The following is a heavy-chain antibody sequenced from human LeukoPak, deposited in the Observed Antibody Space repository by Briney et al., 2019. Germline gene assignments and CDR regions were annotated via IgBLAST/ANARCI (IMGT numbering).Heavy chain of an antibody. CDR3: ATWVLLSNGIDY. J-gene: IGHJ4*02. V-gene: IGHV3-64*01. Sequence: GGSLRLSCAASGFTFSSYAMHWVRQAPGKGLEYVSAITSNGRNTYYANSVKGRFTISRDNSKNTLYLQMGSLRPEDMAVYYCATWVLLSNGIDYWGQGTLVTVSS. D-gene: IGHD2/OR15-2a*01. CDR2: ITSNGRNT. CDR1: GFTFSSYA.